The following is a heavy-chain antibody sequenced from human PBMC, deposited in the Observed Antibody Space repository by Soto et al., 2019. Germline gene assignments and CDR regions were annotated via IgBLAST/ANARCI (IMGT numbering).Heavy chain of an antibody. CDR1: GYTFTSYG. V-gene: IGHV1-18*01. Sequence: QVQLVQSGAEVKKPGASVKVSCKASGYTFTSYGISWVRQAPGQGLEWMGWISAYNGNTNNAQKLQGRVTMTTDTSPSTAYMARMSLRSDDTAVYYCARDVAYGGPFDYWGQGTLVTVSS. D-gene: IGHD4-17*01. CDR3: ARDVAYGGPFDY. J-gene: IGHJ4*02. CDR2: ISAYNGNT.